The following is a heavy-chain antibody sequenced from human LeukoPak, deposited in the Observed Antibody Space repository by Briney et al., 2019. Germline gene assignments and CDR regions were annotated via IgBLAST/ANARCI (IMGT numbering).Heavy chain of an antibody. D-gene: IGHD4-23*01. V-gene: IGHV4-59*08. CDR1: GGSISGYY. J-gene: IGHJ4*02. Sequence: SETLSLTCTVSGGSISGYYWSWIRQPPGKGLEWIGYMYYSGSTNYNPSLRSRVTISVDTSKNQFSLKLSSVTAADTAVYYCARRGGHGGSFDYWGQGTLVTVSS. CDR3: ARRGGHGGSFDY. CDR2: MYYSGST.